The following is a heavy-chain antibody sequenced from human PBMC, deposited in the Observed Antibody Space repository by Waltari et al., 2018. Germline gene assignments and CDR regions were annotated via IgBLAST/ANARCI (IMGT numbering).Heavy chain of an antibody. CDR1: NGSISSGGYY. CDR3: ARVENYHGSGSYRWFDS. Sequence: QMQLQESGPGLVKPSQTLSLTCHVPNGSISSGGYYWGWIRQSPGKGLEWIGYIYSSGSVYYNPSLESRVSISIDTSKNQFSLKVTSVTAADTAVYYCARVENYHGSGSYRWFDSWGQGTLVTVTS. J-gene: IGHJ5*01. V-gene: IGHV4-30-4*01. CDR2: IYSSGSV. D-gene: IGHD3-10*01.